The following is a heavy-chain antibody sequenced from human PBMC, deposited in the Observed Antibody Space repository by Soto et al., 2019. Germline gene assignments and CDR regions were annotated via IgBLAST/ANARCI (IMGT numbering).Heavy chain of an antibody. J-gene: IGHJ6*02. V-gene: IGHV1-69*13. CDR1: GGTFSSYA. CDR2: IIPIFGTA. D-gene: IGHD1-7*01. Sequence: ASVKVSCKASGGTFSSYAISWVRQAPGQGLEWMGGIIPIFGTANYAQKFQGRVTITADESTSTAYMELSSLRSEDTAVYYCAGPPELTRIYYYYGKDVWGQGTTVTVSS. CDR3: AGPPELTRIYYYYGKDV.